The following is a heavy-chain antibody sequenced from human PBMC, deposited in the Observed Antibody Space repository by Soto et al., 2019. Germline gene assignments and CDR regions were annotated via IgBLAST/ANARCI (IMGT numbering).Heavy chain of an antibody. CDR3: ARDKRYEYSSSGYFDY. CDR1: GYTFTSYY. D-gene: IGHD6-6*01. Sequence: ASVNVSCNASGYTFTSYYMHLVRQAPGQGLEWMGIINPSGGSTSYAQKFQGRVTMTRDTSTSTVYMELSSLRSEDTAVYYCARDKRYEYSSSGYFDYWGQGTLVTVSS. J-gene: IGHJ4*02. CDR2: INPSGGST. V-gene: IGHV1-46*01.